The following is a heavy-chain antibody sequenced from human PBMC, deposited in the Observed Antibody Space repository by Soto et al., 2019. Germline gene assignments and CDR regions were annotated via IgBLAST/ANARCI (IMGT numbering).Heavy chain of an antibody. CDR2: INPNSGGT. CDR3: ARERNDSSGYYYGSRGGIDY. CDR1: GYTFTSYY. D-gene: IGHD3-22*01. Sequence: ASVKVSCKASGYTFTSYYMHWVRQAPGQGLGWMGWINPNSGGTNYAQKFQGWVTMTRDTSISTAYMELSRLRSDDTAVYYCARERNDSSGYYYGSRGGIDYWGQGTLVTVS. V-gene: IGHV1-2*04. J-gene: IGHJ4*02.